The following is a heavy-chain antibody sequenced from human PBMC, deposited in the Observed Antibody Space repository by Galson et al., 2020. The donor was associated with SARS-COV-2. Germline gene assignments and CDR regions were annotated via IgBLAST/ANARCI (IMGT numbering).Heavy chain of an antibody. CDR1: GYSFTSYW. CDR3: ARAVDSTSWGAFDY. V-gene: IGHV5-51*01. Sequence: GESLKISCKGSGYSFTSYWIGWVRQMPGKSLEWMGIIYPGDSDTRYSPSFQGQVTISADQSISTAYLQWNSLKASDTAMYYCARAVDSTSWGAFDYWGRGALVTVSP. CDR2: IYPGDSDT. J-gene: IGHJ4*02. D-gene: IGHD6-13*01.